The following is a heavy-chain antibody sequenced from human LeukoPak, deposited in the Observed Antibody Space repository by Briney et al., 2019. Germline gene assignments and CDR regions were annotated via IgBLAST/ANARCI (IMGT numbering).Heavy chain of an antibody. CDR1: GFTFTNAW. D-gene: IGHD3-10*01. Sequence: PGGSLRLSCVDSGFTFTNAWMSWVRQAPGKGLEWIGRIKSKTDGETTNYAEPVRGRFTISRDDSKSAVYLQMNSLKIEDTAVYYCATDLGTYYHGSQRLIPIDYWGQGTLVTVSS. CDR3: ATDLGTYYHGSQRLIPIDY. V-gene: IGHV3-15*01. CDR2: IKSKTDGETT. J-gene: IGHJ4*02.